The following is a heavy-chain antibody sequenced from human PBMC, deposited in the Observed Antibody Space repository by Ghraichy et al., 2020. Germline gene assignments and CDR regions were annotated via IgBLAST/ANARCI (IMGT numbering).Heavy chain of an antibody. CDR1: GGSFSGYY. CDR3: ARLPPLTAVYPP. V-gene: IGHV4-34*01. D-gene: IGHD5-18*01. J-gene: IGHJ5*02. Sequence: SETLSLTCAVYGGSFSGYYWSWIRQPPGKGLEWIGDINHSGDTNYNSSLKSRVTISVDTSKNQFSLKLSSVTAADTAVYYCARLPPLTAVYPPWGQGTRVTVSS. CDR2: INHSGDT.